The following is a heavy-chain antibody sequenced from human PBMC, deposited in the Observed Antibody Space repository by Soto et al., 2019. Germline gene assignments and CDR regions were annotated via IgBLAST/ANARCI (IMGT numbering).Heavy chain of an antibody. CDR2: IVIGSDYT. CDR3: ARLRASSWYLGGYLDY. CDR1: GFTFSDYY. D-gene: IGHD6-13*01. J-gene: IGHJ4*02. Sequence: GGSLRLSCAASGFTFSDYYMTWVRQAPGKGLEWVSYIVIGSDYTNYADSVKGRFTISRDNAKNSLYLEMNSLRVEDTAVYYCARLRASSWYLGGYLDYWGQGTLVTVSS. V-gene: IGHV3-11*06.